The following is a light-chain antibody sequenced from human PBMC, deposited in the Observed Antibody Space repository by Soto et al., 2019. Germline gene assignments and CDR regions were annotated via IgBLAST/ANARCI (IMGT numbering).Light chain of an antibody. V-gene: IGKV3-15*01. J-gene: IGKJ2*01. Sequence: EIVITQSPATLSVSPGERATLSCRASQSVSSTLGWYQQKPGQAPRLLIYGASTRATGVPARFSGSGSGTEFTLTISSLQSEDFAVYYCQQYNDWPPRYTFGQGTKVDI. CDR3: QQYNDWPPRYT. CDR2: GAS. CDR1: QSVSST.